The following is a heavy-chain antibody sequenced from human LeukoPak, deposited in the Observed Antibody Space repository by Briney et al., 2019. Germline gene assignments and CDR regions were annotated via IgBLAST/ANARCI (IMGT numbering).Heavy chain of an antibody. CDR3: ARMRDGYNYGPFDY. V-gene: IGHV4-59*08. CDR2: IYCSGST. CDR1: GGSISSYY. Sequence: SETLSLTCTVSGGSISSYYWSWIRQPPGKGLEWIGYIYCSGSTNYNPSLKSRVAISVDTSKNQFSLKLSSVTAADTAVYYCARMRDGYNYGPFDYWGQGTLVTVSS. D-gene: IGHD5-24*01. J-gene: IGHJ4*02.